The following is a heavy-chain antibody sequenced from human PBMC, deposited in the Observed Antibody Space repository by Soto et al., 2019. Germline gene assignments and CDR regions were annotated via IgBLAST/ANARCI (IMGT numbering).Heavy chain of an antibody. V-gene: IGHV1-69*13. J-gene: IGHJ5*02. CDR2: IIPIFGTA. D-gene: IGHD2-15*01. Sequence: SVKVSCKASGGTFSSYAISWVRQAPGQGLEWMGGIIPIFGTANYAQKFQGRVTITADESTSTAYMELSSLRSEDTAVYYCGRSRGASNGCDRCGQGTLGTVAS. CDR1: GGTFSSYA. CDR3: GRSRGASNGCDR.